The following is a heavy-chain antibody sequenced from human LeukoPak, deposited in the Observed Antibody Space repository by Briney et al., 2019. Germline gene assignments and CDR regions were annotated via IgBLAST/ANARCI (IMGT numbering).Heavy chain of an antibody. D-gene: IGHD5-12*01. CDR2: ISAYNGNT. CDR1: GYTFTSYG. CDR3: ARERGYSGSFYYYGMDV. Sequence: ASVKVSCKASGYTFTSYGISWVRQAPGQGLEWMGWISAYNGNTNYAQKLQGRVTMTTDTSTSTAYMELRSLRSDDTAAYYCARERGYSGSFYYYGMDVWGKGTTVTVSS. V-gene: IGHV1-18*04. J-gene: IGHJ6*04.